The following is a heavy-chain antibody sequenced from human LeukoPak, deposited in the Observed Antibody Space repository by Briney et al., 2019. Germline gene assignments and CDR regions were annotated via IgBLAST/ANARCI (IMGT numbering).Heavy chain of an antibody. CDR1: GFTFSDYY. J-gene: IGHJ3*02. CDR2: IKQDGSEK. Sequence: PGGSLRLSCAASGFTFSDYYMSWIRQAPGKGLEWVANIKQDGSEKYYVDSVKGRFTISRDNAKNSLYLQMNSLRAEDTAVYYCARVPADAFDIWGQGTMVTVSS. V-gene: IGHV3-7*03. CDR3: ARVPADAFDI. D-gene: IGHD2-2*01.